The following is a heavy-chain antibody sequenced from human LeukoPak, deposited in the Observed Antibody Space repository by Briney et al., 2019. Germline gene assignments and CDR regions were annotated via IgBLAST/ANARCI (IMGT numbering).Heavy chain of an antibody. J-gene: IGHJ4*02. CDR3: AREGDYNGSGRGDS. Sequence: ASVNVSCKTSGYTFTGLYVHWVRQAPGQGLEWMGWINPNTGATNFAQKFQGRVTMTTDTSVSTAYMDLSRLRFDDTAVYYCAREGDYNGSGRGDSWGEGTLVTVSS. D-gene: IGHD3-10*01. CDR2: INPNTGAT. V-gene: IGHV1-2*02. CDR1: GYTFTGLY.